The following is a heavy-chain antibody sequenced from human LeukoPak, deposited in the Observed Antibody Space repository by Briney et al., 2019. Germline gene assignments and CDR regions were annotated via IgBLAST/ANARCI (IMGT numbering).Heavy chain of an antibody. V-gene: IGHV3-23*01. J-gene: IGHJ4*02. Sequence: GGSLRLSCAASGFSFANSVISWIRQAPRKGPEWVSAISGSGDRTDYADSVRGRFTISRDNSKSTLYLQMNSLRVEDTAIYYCAIREPIGYWGQGSLVTVSP. D-gene: IGHD6-13*01. CDR2: ISGSGDRT. CDR1: GFSFANSV. CDR3: AIREPIGY.